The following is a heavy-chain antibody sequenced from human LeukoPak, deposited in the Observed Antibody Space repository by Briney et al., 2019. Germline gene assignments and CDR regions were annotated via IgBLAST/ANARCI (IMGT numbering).Heavy chain of an antibody. Sequence: PGGSLRLSCAASGFTFSDYYMSWIRQAPGKGLEWVSYISSSGSTIYYADSVKGRFTISRDNAKNSLYLQMNSLRAEDTAVYYCARGRIQGPIAANWFDPWGQGTLVTVSS. CDR3: ARGRIQGPIAANWFDP. V-gene: IGHV3-11*01. J-gene: IGHJ5*02. D-gene: IGHD6-25*01. CDR1: GFTFSDYY. CDR2: ISSSGSTI.